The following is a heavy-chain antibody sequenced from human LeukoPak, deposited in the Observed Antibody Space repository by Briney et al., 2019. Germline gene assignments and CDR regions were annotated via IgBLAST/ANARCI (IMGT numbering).Heavy chain of an antibody. J-gene: IGHJ4*02. CDR1: GFTFSSYA. CDR2: ISYDGSNK. D-gene: IGHD2-2*01. CDR3: AREDCSSTSCYGFDY. V-gene: IGHV3-30*04. Sequence: GGSLRLSCAASGFTFSSYAMHWVRQAPGKGLEWVAVISYDGSNKYYADSVKGRFTISRDNSKNTLYLLMNSLRAEDTAVYYCAREDCSSTSCYGFDYWGQGTLVTVSS.